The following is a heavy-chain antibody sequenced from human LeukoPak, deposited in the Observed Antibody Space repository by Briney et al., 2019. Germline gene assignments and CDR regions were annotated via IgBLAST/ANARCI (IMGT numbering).Heavy chain of an antibody. J-gene: IGHJ3*02. V-gene: IGHV1-2*02. D-gene: IGHD3-16*01. CDR3: VRGLGGLTKNAFDI. CDR2: INPNRDAT. CDR1: GYTFTGYY. Sequence: VSVKVSCKASGYTFTGYYIHWVRQAPGQGLEWMGWINPNRDATNYAQKFRGRVTVTRDTSISTAYMELTRLISDDTAVYYCVRGLGGLTKNAFDIWGQGTMVTVSS.